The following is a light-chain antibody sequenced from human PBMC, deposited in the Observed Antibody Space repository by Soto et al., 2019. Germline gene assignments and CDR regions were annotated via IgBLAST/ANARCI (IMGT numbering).Light chain of an antibody. J-gene: IGLJ1*01. CDR2: DVS. CDR1: SSDVGGYNY. Sequence: QSALTQPASVSGSPGQSITISCTGTSSDVGGYNYVSWYQQHPGKAPKLMIYDVSNRPSGVSNRFSGSKSGNTASLPISGLQAEDEAEYYCSSYTSISTLLYVFGTGTKVTVL. V-gene: IGLV2-14*01. CDR3: SSYTSISTLLYV.